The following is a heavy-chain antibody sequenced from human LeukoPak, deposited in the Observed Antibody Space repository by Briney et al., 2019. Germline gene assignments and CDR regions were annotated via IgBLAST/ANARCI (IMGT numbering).Heavy chain of an antibody. CDR2: ISGSGGST. D-gene: IGHD6-6*01. V-gene: IGHV3-23*01. J-gene: IGHJ5*02. CDR1: GFTFSSYA. CDR3: AKDEYSSTAGYWFDP. Sequence: GGSLRLSCAASGFTFSSYAMSWVRQAPGKGLEWVSAISGSGGSTYYADSVKGRFTISRDNSKNTLYLQMNSLRAEDTAVYYCAKDEYSSTAGYWFDPWGQGTLVTASS.